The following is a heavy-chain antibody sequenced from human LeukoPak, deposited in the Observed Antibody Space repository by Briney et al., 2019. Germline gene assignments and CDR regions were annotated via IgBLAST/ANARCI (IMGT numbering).Heavy chain of an antibody. D-gene: IGHD2-15*01. Sequence: GGSLRLSCAASGFTFSSYWMHWVRQVPGKGLVWVSRINSHGSSTSYADSVKGRFTISRDNAKNTLYLQMNSLRAEDTAVYYCVRDTGYCSGGRCQPFDPWGQGTLVTVSS. CDR1: GFTFSSYW. V-gene: IGHV3-74*01. CDR2: INSHGSST. CDR3: VRDTGYCSGGRCQPFDP. J-gene: IGHJ5*02.